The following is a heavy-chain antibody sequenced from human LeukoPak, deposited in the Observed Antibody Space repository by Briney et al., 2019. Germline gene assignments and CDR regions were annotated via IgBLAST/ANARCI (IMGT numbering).Heavy chain of an antibody. CDR1: GFTFSSYA. CDR3: VKDDSSSWYGWFDP. D-gene: IGHD6-13*01. J-gene: IGHJ5*02. Sequence: PGGSLRLSCSASGFTFSSYAMHWVRQAPGKGLEYVSAISSNGGSTDYADSVKGRFTISRDNSKNMLYLQMSSLRAEDTAVYYCVKDDSSSWYGWFDPWGQGTLVTVSS. CDR2: ISSNGGST. V-gene: IGHV3-64D*06.